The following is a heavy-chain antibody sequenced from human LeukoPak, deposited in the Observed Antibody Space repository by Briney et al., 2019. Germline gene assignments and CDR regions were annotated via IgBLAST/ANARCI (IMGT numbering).Heavy chain of an antibody. CDR3: ARDRGYTQDY. Sequence: AGGSLRLSCAASGFTISSSYMSRVRQVPGKGLVWVSHIVSDGSSTTYADSVKGRFTISRDNAKNTLYLQMNSLRAEDTAVYYCARDRGYTQDYWGQGTLVTVSS. D-gene: IGHD5-12*01. V-gene: IGHV3-74*01. CDR1: GFTISSSY. CDR2: IVSDGSST. J-gene: IGHJ4*02.